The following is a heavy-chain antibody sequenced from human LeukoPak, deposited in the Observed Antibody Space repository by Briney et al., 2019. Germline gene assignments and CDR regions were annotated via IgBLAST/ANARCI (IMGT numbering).Heavy chain of an antibody. D-gene: IGHD3-16*01. J-gene: IGHJ6*02. Sequence: PGGSLRLSCAASGFAFEDYAMHWVRQAPGKGLQWVSPISWDGGSAYYTDSVKGRFTISRDNSKNFLYLQMNSLRVEDTALYYCAKVKLGYYYYYGMDVWGRGTPVTVSS. CDR3: AKVKLGYYYYYGMDV. CDR1: GFAFEDYA. CDR2: ISWDGGSA. V-gene: IGHV3-43D*03.